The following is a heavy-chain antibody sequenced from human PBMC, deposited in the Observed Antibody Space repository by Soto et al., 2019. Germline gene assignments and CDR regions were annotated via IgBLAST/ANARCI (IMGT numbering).Heavy chain of an antibody. CDR1: GYTFTSYY. J-gene: IGHJ4*02. V-gene: IGHV1-2*02. Sequence: QVQLEQSGAEVKKPGASVTVSCKASGYTFTSYYLYWVRQAPGQGLEWMGWINPNSGVTVYAQKFQGRVSMTRDTSINTGYMELTSLTYDDTAVYYCARGEMWKVQYSLEYWGQGSQVTVSS. CDR2: INPNSGVT. D-gene: IGHD2-15*01. CDR3: ARGEMWKVQYSLEY.